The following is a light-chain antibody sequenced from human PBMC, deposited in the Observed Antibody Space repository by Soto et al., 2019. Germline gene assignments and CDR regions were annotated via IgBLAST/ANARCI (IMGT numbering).Light chain of an antibody. CDR3: LLSYSGARFWV. V-gene: IGLV7-46*01. CDR1: TGAVTSGHY. Sequence: QAVVTQEPSLTVSPGGTVTLTCGSSTGAVTSGHYPYWFQQKPGQAPRTLIYDTSNKHSWTPARFSGSLLGGKAALTLSGAQPEDEAEYYFLLSYSGARFWVFGGGTKLTVL. CDR2: DTS. J-gene: IGLJ3*02.